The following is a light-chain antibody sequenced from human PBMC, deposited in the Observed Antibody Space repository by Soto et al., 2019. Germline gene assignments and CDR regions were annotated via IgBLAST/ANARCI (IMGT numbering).Light chain of an antibody. CDR1: SSDVGAYNY. CDR3: SSYTSSRTLL. Sequence: QSVLTQPASVSGSPGQSITISCTGTSSDVGAYNYVSWYQQHPGKAPKLMIYEVSNRPSGVSHRFSGSKSDNTASLTISGLHPDDEADSYCSSYTSSRTLLFGTGTKVTVL. V-gene: IGLV2-14*01. CDR2: EVS. J-gene: IGLJ1*01.